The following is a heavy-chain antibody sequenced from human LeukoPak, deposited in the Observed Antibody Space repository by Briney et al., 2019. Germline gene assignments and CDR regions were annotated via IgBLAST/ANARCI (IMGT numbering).Heavy chain of an antibody. J-gene: IGHJ3*02. CDR2: ISYDGSNK. CDR1: RFTFSSYA. CDR3: AISGSPTI. Sequence: PGGSLRLSCAASRFTFSSYAMSWVRQAPGKGLEWVAVISYDGSNKYYADSVKGRSTISRDNSKNTLYLQMNSLRAEDTAVYYCAISGSPTIWGQGTMVTVSS. D-gene: IGHD3-10*01. V-gene: IGHV3-30*03.